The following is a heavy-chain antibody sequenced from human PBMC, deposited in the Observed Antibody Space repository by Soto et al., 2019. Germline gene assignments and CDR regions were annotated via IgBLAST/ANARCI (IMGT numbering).Heavy chain of an antibody. CDR1: GGSFGKSA. CDR2: FIPVYRTL. V-gene: IGHV1-69*13. J-gene: IGHJ4*02. D-gene: IGHD3-3*01. Sequence: SVKVSCKASGGSFGKSAINWVRQTPGQGLEWLGGFIPVYRTLNYAQKFQGRATITADESTGTAYMTLSSLASDDTAVYYCATGVIWIGYFTVDSWGQGTRVTVSS. CDR3: ATGVIWIGYFTVDS.